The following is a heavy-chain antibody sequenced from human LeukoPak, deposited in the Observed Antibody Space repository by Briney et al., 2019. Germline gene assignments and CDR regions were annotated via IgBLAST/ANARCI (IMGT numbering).Heavy chain of an antibody. V-gene: IGHV4-39*07. CDR2: IYYSGST. D-gene: IGHD3-9*01. CDR3: ARGRLRYFDWLRERKYYFDY. J-gene: IGHJ4*02. Sequence: SETLSLTCTVSGGSISSSSYYWGWIRQPPGKGLEWIGSIYYSGSTYYNPSLKSRVTISVDTSKNQFSLKLSSVTAADTAVYYCARGRLRYFDWLRERKYYFDYWGQGTLVTVSS. CDR1: GGSISSSSYY.